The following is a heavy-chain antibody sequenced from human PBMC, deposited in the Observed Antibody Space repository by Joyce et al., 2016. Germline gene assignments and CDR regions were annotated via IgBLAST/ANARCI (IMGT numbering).Heavy chain of an antibody. J-gene: IGHJ6*03. Sequence: EVQLVEFGGGLVQPGGSLRLSCAASGFTFNTYSMNWFRQAPGKGLECVAYSRWSSNTIYYVDSVKGRFTISRDKAKNSLYLQMNSLRAEDTAVYFCARATSYYFYYYMDVWGKGTTVTVSS. V-gene: IGHV3-48*01. CDR2: SRWSSNTI. CDR1: GFTFNTYS. CDR3: ARATSYYFYYYMDV.